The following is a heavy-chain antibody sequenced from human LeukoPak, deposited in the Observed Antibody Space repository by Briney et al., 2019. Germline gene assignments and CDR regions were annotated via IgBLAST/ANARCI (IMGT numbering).Heavy chain of an antibody. D-gene: IGHD3-10*01. CDR1: GFTFSSYW. J-gene: IGHJ4*02. CDR3: ARSFRSSGSENFDY. Sequence: GGSLRLSCAASGFTFSSYWTHWVRHAPGKGLVWVSRINSDGSSTSYADSVKGRFTISRDNAKNTLYLQMNSLRAEDTAVYYCARSFRSSGSENFDYWGQGTLVTVSS. V-gene: IGHV3-74*01. CDR2: INSDGSST.